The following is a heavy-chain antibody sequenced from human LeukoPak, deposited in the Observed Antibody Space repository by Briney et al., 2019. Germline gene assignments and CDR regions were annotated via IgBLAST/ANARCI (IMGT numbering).Heavy chain of an antibody. CDR1: AFTFSSYN. CDR3: VRASFQRWLQLGGD. J-gene: IGHJ4*02. D-gene: IGHD5-24*01. V-gene: IGHV3-48*02. Sequence: PGGSLRLSCAASAFTFSSYNMIWVRQAPGKGLEWVSYISGSGSTIYYADSLKGRFTISRDNAKNSLYLQMNNLRDDDTAVYYCVRASFQRWLQLGGDWGQGTLVTVSS. CDR2: ISGSGSTI.